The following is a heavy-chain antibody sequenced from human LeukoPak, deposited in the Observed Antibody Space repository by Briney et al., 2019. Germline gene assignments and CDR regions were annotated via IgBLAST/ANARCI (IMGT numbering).Heavy chain of an antibody. J-gene: IGHJ4*02. Sequence: PGGSLRLSCAASGFTFSSYSMNWVRQAPGKGLEWVSSIISSSSYVYYADSVKGRFTISRDNAKNSLYLQMNSLRAEDTAVYYCARDRPGYCTNGVCYAPLHYWGQGTLVTVSS. D-gene: IGHD2-8*01. CDR3: ARDRPGYCTNGVCYAPLHY. CDR2: IISSSSYV. V-gene: IGHV3-21*01. CDR1: GFTFSSYS.